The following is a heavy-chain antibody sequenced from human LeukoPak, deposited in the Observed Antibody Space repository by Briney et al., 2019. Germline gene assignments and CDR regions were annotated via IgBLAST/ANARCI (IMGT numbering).Heavy chain of an antibody. CDR3: ANSGGGSFGVVIDNWFDP. CDR2: ISGSGGST. Sequence: GGSLRLSCAASGFTFSSYAMSWVRQAPGKGLEWVSAISGSGGSTYYADSVKGRFTISRDNSKNTLCLQMNSLRAEDTAVYYCANSGGGSFGVVIDNWFDPWGQGTLVTVSS. J-gene: IGHJ5*02. V-gene: IGHV3-23*01. D-gene: IGHD3-3*01. CDR1: GFTFSSYA.